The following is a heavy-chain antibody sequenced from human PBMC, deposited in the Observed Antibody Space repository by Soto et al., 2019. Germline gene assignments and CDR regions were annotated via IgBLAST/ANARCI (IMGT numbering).Heavy chain of an antibody. Sequence: GGSLRLSCAASGFTFSSYEMNWVRQAPGKGLEWVSYISSSGSTIYYADSVKGRFTISRDNAKNSLYLQMNSLRAEDTAVYYCARTFGTEYGSGTFDYWGQGTLVTVSS. V-gene: IGHV3-48*03. J-gene: IGHJ4*02. CDR2: ISSSGSTI. CDR3: ARTFGTEYGSGTFDY. CDR1: GFTFSSYE. D-gene: IGHD3-10*01.